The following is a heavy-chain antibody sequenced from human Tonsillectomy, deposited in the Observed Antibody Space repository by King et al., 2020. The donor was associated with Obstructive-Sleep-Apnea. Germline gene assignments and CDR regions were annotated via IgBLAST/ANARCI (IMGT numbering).Heavy chain of an antibody. J-gene: IGHJ4*02. D-gene: IGHD2-2*03. CDR1: GFTFSSYA. Sequence: VQLVESGGGLVQPGGSLRLSCAASGFTFSSYAMSWVRQAPGKGLEWVSAISGSGGSTYYADSVKGRFTISRDNSKNTLYLQMNSLRAEDTAVYYCARGVDIVVVPAAPGGQQPWDLGYWGQGTLVTVSS. CDR2: ISGSGGST. V-gene: IGHV3-23*04. CDR3: ARGVDIVVVPAAPGGQQPWDLGY.